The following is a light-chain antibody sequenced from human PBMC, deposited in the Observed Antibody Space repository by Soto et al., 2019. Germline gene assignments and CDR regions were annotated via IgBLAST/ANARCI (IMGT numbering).Light chain of an antibody. CDR3: AALKV. V-gene: IGLV1-36*01. J-gene: IGLJ2*01. Sequence: QSVLTQPPSVSEAPRQRVTISCSGSSSNIGNNAVNWYQQLPGKAPKLLIYYDDLLPSGVSDRFSGSKSGTSASLAISGLQSEDEADYYCAALKVFGGGTKVTVL. CDR2: YDD. CDR1: SSNIGNNA.